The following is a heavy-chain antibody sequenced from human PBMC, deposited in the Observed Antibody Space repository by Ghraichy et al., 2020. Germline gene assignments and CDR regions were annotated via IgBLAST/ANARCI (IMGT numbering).Heavy chain of an antibody. D-gene: IGHD6-13*01. CDR2: IWYDGSNK. CDR3: ARDTPTIAAAGKEGFDY. J-gene: IGHJ4*02. CDR1: GFTFSSYG. V-gene: IGHV3-33*01. Sequence: SCAASGFTFSSYGMHWVRQAPGKGLEWVAVIWYDGSNKYYADSVKGRFTISRDNSKNTLYLQMNSLRAEDTAVYYCARDTPTIAAAGKEGFDYWGQGTLVTVSS.